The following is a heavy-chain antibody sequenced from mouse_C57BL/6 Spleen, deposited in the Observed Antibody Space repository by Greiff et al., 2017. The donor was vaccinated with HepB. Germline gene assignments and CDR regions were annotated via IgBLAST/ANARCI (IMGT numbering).Heavy chain of an antibody. Sequence: VQLVESGPELVKPGASVKISCKASGYAFSSSWMNWVKQRPGKGLEWIGRIYPGDGDTNYNGKFKGKATLTADKSSSTAYMQLSSLTSEDSAVYFCATLYYYAMDYWGQGTSVTVSS. V-gene: IGHV1-82*01. D-gene: IGHD2-3*01. J-gene: IGHJ4*01. CDR1: GYAFSSSW. CDR3: ATLYYYAMDY. CDR2: IYPGDGDT.